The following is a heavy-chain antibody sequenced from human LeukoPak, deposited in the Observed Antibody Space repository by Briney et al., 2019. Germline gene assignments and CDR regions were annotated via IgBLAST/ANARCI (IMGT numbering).Heavy chain of an antibody. CDR3: ARAGTGWFDY. J-gene: IGHJ4*02. V-gene: IGHV3-21*04. D-gene: IGHD6-13*01. CDR1: GFTFSSYS. Sequence: GGSLRLSCAASGFTFSSYSMNWVRQAPGKGLEWVSSISSSSSYIYYADSVKGRFTISRDNAKNSLYLQMNSLRADDTAVYYCARAGTGWFDYWGQGTLVTVSS. CDR2: ISSSSSYI.